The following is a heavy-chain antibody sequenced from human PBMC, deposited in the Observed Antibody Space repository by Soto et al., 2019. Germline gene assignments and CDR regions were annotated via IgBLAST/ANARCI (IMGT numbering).Heavy chain of an antibody. V-gene: IGHV4-31*03. CDR3: ARGRTSLYYFDP. CDR2: IIYSGTT. J-gene: IGHJ5*02. Sequence: SETLSLTCTVSGDSINSNTYYWNWIRHHPERGLEWLGHIIYSGTTVYNPSPKSRLIITVDSSKSQFSLQLSSGTAADTAVYYCARGRTSLYYFDPWGLGTLVTVSS. CDR1: GDSINSNTYY. D-gene: IGHD2-2*02.